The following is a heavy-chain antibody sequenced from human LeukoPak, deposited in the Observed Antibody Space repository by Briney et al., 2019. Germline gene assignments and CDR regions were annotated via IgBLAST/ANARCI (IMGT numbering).Heavy chain of an antibody. Sequence: PGGSLRLSCAASGFTFTNYWIYWVRQAPGKGLVWVSRINNDGSSTMYADSVKGRFIISRDNAKKTVHLQMNSLKTEDTAVYYCTTPNGVPAARYYYYYGMDVWGQGTTVTVSS. V-gene: IGHV3-74*03. CDR2: INNDGSST. CDR1: GFTFTNYW. CDR3: TTPNGVPAARYYYYYGMDV. D-gene: IGHD2-2*01. J-gene: IGHJ6*02.